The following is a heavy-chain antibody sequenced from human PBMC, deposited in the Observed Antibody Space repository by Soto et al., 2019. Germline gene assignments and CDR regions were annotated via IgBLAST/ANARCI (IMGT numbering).Heavy chain of an antibody. Sequence: QVQLVESGGGVVQPGRSLRLSCAASGFTFSSYGMHWVRQAPGKGLEWVAVISYVGSNKYYADSVKGRFTISRDNSKNTLYLQMNSLRAEDTAVYYCAKDEWELLTSFDYWGQGTLVTVSS. D-gene: IGHD1-26*01. J-gene: IGHJ4*02. CDR3: AKDEWELLTSFDY. V-gene: IGHV3-30*18. CDR2: ISYVGSNK. CDR1: GFTFSSYG.